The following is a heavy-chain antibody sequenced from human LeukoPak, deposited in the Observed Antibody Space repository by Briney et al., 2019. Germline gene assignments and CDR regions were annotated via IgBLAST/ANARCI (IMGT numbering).Heavy chain of an antibody. CDR2: LSDDT. Sequence: GGSLRLSCAASGFTFTSYAMTWVRQAPGKGLEWVSTLSDDTYYADSVNGRFTISRDDSKLYLQMNSLTDEDTALYFCARSRGPGSHYFDPWGQGTLITVSS. V-gene: IGHV3-23*01. J-gene: IGHJ5*02. CDR3: ARSRGPGSHYFDP. D-gene: IGHD3-10*01. CDR1: GFTFTSYA.